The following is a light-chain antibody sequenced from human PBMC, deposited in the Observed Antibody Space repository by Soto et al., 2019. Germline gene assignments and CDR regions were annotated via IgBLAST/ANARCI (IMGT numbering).Light chain of an antibody. CDR3: SSFTSSNTVV. CDR1: SSDVGSYNY. V-gene: IGLV2-14*03. CDR2: DVS. Sequence: QSVLTQPASVSGSPGQSITISCTGTSSDVGSYNYVSWYQQHPDKAPKLMIYDVSNRPSGVSNRFSGSKSGNTASLTISGLQSEDEPDYYCSSFTSSNTVVFGGGTTLTVL. J-gene: IGLJ3*02.